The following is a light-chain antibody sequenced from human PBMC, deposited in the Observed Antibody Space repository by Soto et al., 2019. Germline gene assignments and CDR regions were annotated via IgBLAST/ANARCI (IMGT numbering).Light chain of an antibody. Sequence: DSTTSQSPSSLSASVGDRVTIPCRASQSISSYLNWYQQKPGKAPKLLIYAASSLQSGVPSRFSGSGSGTDFTLTISSLQPEDFAPYYCQQSYCTPWTLDQGTKVAIK. J-gene: IGKJ1*01. CDR1: QSISSY. CDR2: AAS. CDR3: QQSYCTPWT. V-gene: IGKV1-39*01.